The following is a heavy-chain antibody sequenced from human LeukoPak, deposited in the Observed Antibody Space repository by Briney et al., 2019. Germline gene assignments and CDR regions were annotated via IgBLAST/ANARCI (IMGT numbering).Heavy chain of an antibody. D-gene: IGHD1-26*01. CDR2: INWNGGST. V-gene: IGHV3-20*04. J-gene: IGHJ4*02. CDR3: ARYSGSYYYPPAWDL. CDR1: GFTFDDYG. Sequence: GGSLRLSCAASGFTFDDYGMSWVRQAPGKGLEWVSGINWNGGSTGYADSVKGRFTISRDNAKNSLYLQMDSLRADDTAVYYCARYSGSYYYPPAWDLWGQGTLVTVSS.